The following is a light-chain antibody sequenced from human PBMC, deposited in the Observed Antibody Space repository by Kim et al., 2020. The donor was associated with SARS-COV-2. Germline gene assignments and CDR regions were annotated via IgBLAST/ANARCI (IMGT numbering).Light chain of an antibody. Sequence: DIVMTQSPDSLAVSLGERATINCKSSRSVLYSSNNKNYLAWYQQKPGQPPKLLIYWAFIRESGVPDRFSGSGSGTDFTLTISSLQAEDAAVYYCQQYCSTPRTFGQGTKVDIK. J-gene: IGKJ1*01. V-gene: IGKV4-1*01. CDR1: RSVLYSSNNKNY. CDR2: WAF. CDR3: QQYCSTPRT.